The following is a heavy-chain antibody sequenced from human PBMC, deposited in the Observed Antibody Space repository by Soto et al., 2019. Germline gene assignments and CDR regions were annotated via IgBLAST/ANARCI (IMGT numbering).Heavy chain of an antibody. D-gene: IGHD5-12*01. CDR2: ISYDGSNK. J-gene: IGHJ4*02. CDR3: AKVGYSGYDSLDY. V-gene: IGHV3-30*18. CDR1: GFTFSSSG. Sequence: PRLTRAASGFTFSSSGMHWVRQAPGKALEWVAVISYDGSNKYYADSVNCRFTISRDNANNTLYLQTNNLTAEDTAEYYCAKVGYSGYDSLDYWGQGTLVIVSS.